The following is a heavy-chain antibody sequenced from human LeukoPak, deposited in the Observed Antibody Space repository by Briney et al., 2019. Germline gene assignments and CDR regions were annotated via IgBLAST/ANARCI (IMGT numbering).Heavy chain of an antibody. J-gene: IGHJ4*02. CDR1: GYSFTNYW. V-gene: IGHV5-51*01. CDR2: IYPGDSDT. D-gene: IGHD5-18*01. Sequence: GESLKISCRVSGYSFTNYWIGWVRQMPGKGLEWMGIIYPGDSDTRYSPSFQGQVTISADKSISTAYLQWSSLKASDTAMYYCARHLGYNYGNFDYWGQGTLVTVSS. CDR3: ARHLGYNYGNFDY.